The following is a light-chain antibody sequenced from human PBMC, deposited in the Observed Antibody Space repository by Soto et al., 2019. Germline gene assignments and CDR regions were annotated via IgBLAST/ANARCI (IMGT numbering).Light chain of an antibody. V-gene: IGKV4-1*01. Sequence: DIVMTQSPDSLAVSLGERATINCKSSQSVLYSSNNKNYLAWYQQKPGQPPKLLIYWASTRESGVPDRFSGSGSGTDFTLTIRSLQAEDVAVYSCQNYYSTSWTFGQGTKVDIK. CDR1: QSVLYSSNNKNY. CDR2: WAS. J-gene: IGKJ1*01. CDR3: QNYYSTSWT.